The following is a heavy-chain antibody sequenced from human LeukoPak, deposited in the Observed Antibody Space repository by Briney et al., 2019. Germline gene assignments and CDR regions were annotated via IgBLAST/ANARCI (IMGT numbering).Heavy chain of an antibody. CDR1: GYTFTSYY. V-gene: IGHV1-46*01. CDR2: INPSGGST. J-gene: IGHJ4*02. CDR3: ARSSEKYSYGSDHFDY. D-gene: IGHD5-18*01. Sequence: ASVKVSCKASGYTFTSYYMHWVRQAPGQGLEWMGIINPSGGSTSYAQKFQGRVTMTRDKSTSTVYMELSSLRSEDTAVYYCARSSEKYSYGSDHFDYWGQGTLATVSS.